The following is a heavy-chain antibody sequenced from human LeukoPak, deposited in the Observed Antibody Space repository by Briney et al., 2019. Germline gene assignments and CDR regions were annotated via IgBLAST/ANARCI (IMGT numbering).Heavy chain of an antibody. CDR1: GFTFSSYA. D-gene: IGHD3-10*01. J-gene: IGHJ6*02. CDR2: ISGSGGST. CDR3: AKDLITMVRGVIIKHGMDV. Sequence: GGSLRLSCAASGFTFSSYAMSWVRQAPGKGLEWVSAISGSGGSTYYADSVKGRFTISRDNPKNTPYLQMNSLRAEDTAVYYCAKDLITMVRGVIIKHGMDVWGQGTTVTVSS. V-gene: IGHV3-23*01.